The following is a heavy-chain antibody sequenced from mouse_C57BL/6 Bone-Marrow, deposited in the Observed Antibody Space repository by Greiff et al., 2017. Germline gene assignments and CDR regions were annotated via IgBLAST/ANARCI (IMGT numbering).Heavy chain of an antibody. CDR1: GFTFSDYY. J-gene: IGHJ1*03. Sequence: DVKLQESEGGLVQPGSSMKLSCTASGFTFSDYYMAWVRQVPEKGLEWVANINYDGSSTYYLDSLKSRFIISRDNAKNILYLQMSSLKSEDTATYYCARDSYYYGYWYFDVWGTGTTVTVSS. D-gene: IGHD1-1*01. CDR2: INYDGSST. V-gene: IGHV5-16*01. CDR3: ARDSYYYGYWYFDV.